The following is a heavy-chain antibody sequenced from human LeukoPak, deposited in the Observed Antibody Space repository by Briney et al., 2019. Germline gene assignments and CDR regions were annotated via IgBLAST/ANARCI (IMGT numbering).Heavy chain of an antibody. V-gene: IGHV3-53*01. CDR1: GFTVSDNY. CDR2: IYSAGAT. CDR3: ARIEWERLGRAFDI. D-gene: IGHD1-26*01. Sequence: PGGSLRLSCAASGFTVSDNYMTWVRQAPGKGLEWVSSIYSAGATHYAESMKGRFTISRDNSKNTLYLQMNSLRAEDMAVYYCARIEWERLGRAFDIWGQGTMVTVSS. J-gene: IGHJ3*02.